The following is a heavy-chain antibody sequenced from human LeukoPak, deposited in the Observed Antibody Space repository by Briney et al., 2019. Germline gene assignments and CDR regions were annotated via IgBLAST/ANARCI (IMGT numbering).Heavy chain of an antibody. D-gene: IGHD4-17*01. CDR3: ARVPYHDYGDYQADY. J-gene: IGHJ4*02. Sequence: SQTLSLTCTVSGGSISSGSYYWSWIRQPPGKGLEWIGYIYYSGSTYYNPSLKSRVTISVDTSKNQFSLKLSSVTAADTAVYYCARVPYHDYGDYQADYWGQGTLVTVSS. CDR1: GGSISSGSYY. CDR2: IYYSGST. V-gene: IGHV4-30-4*08.